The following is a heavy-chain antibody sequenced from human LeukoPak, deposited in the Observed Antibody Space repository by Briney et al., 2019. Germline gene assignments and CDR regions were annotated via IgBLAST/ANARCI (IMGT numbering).Heavy chain of an antibody. Sequence: GGSLRLSCAASGFTFSSYGMHWVRQAPGKGLEWVAFIRYDGSNKYYADSVKGRFTISRDNAKNSLYLQMNSLRAEDTAVYYCAREGESYPDLDYWGQGTLVTVSS. CDR2: IRYDGSNK. V-gene: IGHV3-30*02. D-gene: IGHD3-10*01. CDR3: AREGESYPDLDY. J-gene: IGHJ4*02. CDR1: GFTFSSYG.